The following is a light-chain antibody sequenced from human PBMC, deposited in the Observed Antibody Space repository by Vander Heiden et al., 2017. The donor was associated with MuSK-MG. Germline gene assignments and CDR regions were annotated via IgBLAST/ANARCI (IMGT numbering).Light chain of an antibody. CDR3: QQDAGAPIT. CDR2: GAS. CDR1: QSVGRNY. J-gene: IGKJ4*01. V-gene: IGKV3-20*01. Sequence: NVLTQSPGTLSWSPGERATLSCRASQSVGRNYLAWYQHKPGQAPRLLIYGASSRATGIPDRFSGSGSGTDFTFTISRLEPEDFGVYYCQQDAGAPITFGGGTKVEIK.